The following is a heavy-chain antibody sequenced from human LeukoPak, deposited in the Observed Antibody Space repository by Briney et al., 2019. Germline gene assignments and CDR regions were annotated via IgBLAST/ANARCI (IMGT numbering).Heavy chain of an antibody. J-gene: IGHJ5*02. CDR1: GYTFTSYD. CDR3: ARGYCSSTSCYYNWFDP. CDR2: MNPNSGNT. V-gene: IGHV1-8*01. Sequence: ASVKVSCKASGYTFTSYDINWVRQATGQGLEWMGWMNPNSGNTGYAQKFQGRVTMTRNTSISTAYMELSSLRSEDTAVYSCARGYCSSTSCYYNWFDPWGQGTLVTVSS. D-gene: IGHD2-2*01.